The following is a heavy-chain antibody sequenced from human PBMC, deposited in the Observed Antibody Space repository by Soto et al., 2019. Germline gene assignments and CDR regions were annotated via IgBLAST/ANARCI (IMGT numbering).Heavy chain of an antibody. Sequence: SQTLSLTCAISGDSVSSNSAAWNWIRQSPSRGLEWLGRTFYRSKWYTDYAVSVKSRITINPDTSKNQFSLQLNSVTPEDTAVYYCARDKRSGGWYLGTFDFFGMDVWGQGTTVTVSS. D-gene: IGHD6-19*01. J-gene: IGHJ6*02. CDR1: GDSVSSNSAA. CDR2: TFYRSKWYT. V-gene: IGHV6-1*01. CDR3: ARDKRSGGWYLGTFDFFGMDV.